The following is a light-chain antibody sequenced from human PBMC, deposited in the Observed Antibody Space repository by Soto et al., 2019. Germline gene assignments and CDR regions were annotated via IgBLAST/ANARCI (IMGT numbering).Light chain of an antibody. CDR3: QHYDHLPIT. J-gene: IGKJ5*01. CDR2: DAS. Sequence: DIQMTQSPSSLSASVGDRVTITCQASQDITNYLNWYQQKPGKAPRLLLYDASSLETGVPSRFSGSGYGTDFTFTISSLQPEDIATYYCQHYDHLPITFGQGTRLEIK. CDR1: QDITNY. V-gene: IGKV1-33*01.